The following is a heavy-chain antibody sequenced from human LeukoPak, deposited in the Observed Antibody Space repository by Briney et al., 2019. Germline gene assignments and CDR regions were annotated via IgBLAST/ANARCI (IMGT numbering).Heavy chain of an antibody. CDR2: ISYDGSNK. V-gene: IGHV3-30*18. J-gene: IGHJ4*02. CDR3: AKEGCRFDCGGDCPRF. CDR1: GFTFSSYG. Sequence: PGRSLRLSCAASGFTFSSYGMHWVRQAPGKGLEWVAVISYDGSNKYYADPVKGRFTISRDNSKNTLYLQMNSLRAEDTAVYYCAKEGCRFDCGGDCPRFWGQGTLVTVSS. D-gene: IGHD2-21*02.